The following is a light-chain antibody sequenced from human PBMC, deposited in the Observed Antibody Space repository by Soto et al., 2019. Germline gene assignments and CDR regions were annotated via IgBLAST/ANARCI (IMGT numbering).Light chain of an antibody. CDR2: GNT. Sequence: QSVLTQPPSVSGAPGQRVTISCTGSSSNIGAGYGVHWYQQLPGTAPKLLIYGNTNRPSGVPDRFSGSESGTSASLAITGLQAEDGADYYCQSYDSSLSGFWVFGGGTKLTVL. CDR1: SSNIGAGYG. J-gene: IGLJ3*02. V-gene: IGLV1-40*01. CDR3: QSYDSSLSGFWV.